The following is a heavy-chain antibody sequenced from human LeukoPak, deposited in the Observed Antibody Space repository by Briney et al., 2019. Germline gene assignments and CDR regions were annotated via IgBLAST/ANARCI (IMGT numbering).Heavy chain of an antibody. CDR3: ARGGVWFGELFPFDY. V-gene: IGHV1-18*01. CDR2: ISAYNGNT. D-gene: IGHD3-10*01. Sequence: GPSVKVSCKASGYTFTSYGISWVRQAPGQGLEWMGWISAYNGNTNYAQKLQGRVTMTTDTSTSTAYMGLRSLRSDDTAVYYCARGGVWFGELFPFDYWGQGTLVTVSS. J-gene: IGHJ4*02. CDR1: GYTFTSYG.